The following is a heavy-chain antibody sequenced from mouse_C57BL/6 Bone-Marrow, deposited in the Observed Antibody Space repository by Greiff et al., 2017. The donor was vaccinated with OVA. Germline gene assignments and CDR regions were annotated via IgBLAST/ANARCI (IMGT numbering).Heavy chain of an antibody. Sequence: EVQVVESGEGLVKPGGSLKLSCAASGFTFSSYAMSWVRQTPEKRLEWVAYISSGGDYTYYADTVKGRFTISRDNARNTLYLQMSSLKSEDTAMYYCTRAVVATSKYFDVWGTGTTVTVSS. CDR2: ISSGGDYT. CDR1: GFTFSSYA. CDR3: TRAVVATSKYFDV. D-gene: IGHD1-1*01. V-gene: IGHV5-9-1*02. J-gene: IGHJ1*03.